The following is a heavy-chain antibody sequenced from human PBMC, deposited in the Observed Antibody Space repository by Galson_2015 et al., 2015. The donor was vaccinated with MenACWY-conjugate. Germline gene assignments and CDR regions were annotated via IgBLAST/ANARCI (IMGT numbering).Heavy chain of an antibody. CDR1: GGSISSYY. CDR2: IYYSGST. Sequence: SETLSLTCTVSGGSISSYYWSWIRQPPGKGLEWIGYIYYSGSTNYNPSLKSRVTISVDTSKNQFSLKLSSVTAADTAVYYCARGRDYYGSGSYQRGFDYWGQGTLVTVSS. V-gene: IGHV4-59*08. CDR3: ARGRDYYGSGSYQRGFDY. J-gene: IGHJ4*02. D-gene: IGHD3-10*01.